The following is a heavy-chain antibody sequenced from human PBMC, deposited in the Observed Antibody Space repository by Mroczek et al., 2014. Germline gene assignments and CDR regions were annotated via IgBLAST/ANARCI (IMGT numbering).Heavy chain of an antibody. J-gene: IGHJ2*01. CDR1: GGSISSGGYY. Sequence: QVQLQQWGPGLVKPSQTLSLTCTVSGGSISSGGYYWSWIHQHPGKGLEWIGYIYYSGSTYYNPSLKSRVTISVDTSKNQFSLKLSSVTAADTAVYYCARVLGRGTQAYPPPNWYFDLWGRGTLVTVSS. V-gene: IGHV4-31*03. CDR3: ARVLGRGTQAYPPPNWYFDL. CDR2: IYYSGST.